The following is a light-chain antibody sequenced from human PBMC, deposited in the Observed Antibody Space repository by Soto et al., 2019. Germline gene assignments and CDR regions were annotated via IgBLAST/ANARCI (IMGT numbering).Light chain of an antibody. Sequence: DIQLTQSPSLLSASVGDRVTITCRASQDISSSLAWYQQKSGKAPKPLIYDASTLQSGVPSRFSGSGSGTEFSLTINSLQPEDFATYYCQKLNTFPLTFGQGTRLET. CDR3: QKLNTFPLT. V-gene: IGKV1-9*01. J-gene: IGKJ5*01. CDR2: DAS. CDR1: QDISSS.